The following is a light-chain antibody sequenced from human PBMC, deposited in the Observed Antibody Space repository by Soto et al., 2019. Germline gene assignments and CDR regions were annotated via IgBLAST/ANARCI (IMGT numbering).Light chain of an antibody. V-gene: IGLV1-47*01. CDR3: AAWDDTVRSYV. J-gene: IGLJ1*01. CDR1: ISNIATNY. Sequence: QYALTQPPSVSGTPGQRVTISCSGGISNIATNYVHWFQQLPGTAPKVLSNRDNQRPSGVPDRFSGSKSGTSASLAISGLRSEDEAEYYCAAWDDTVRSYVFGTGTKLTVL. CDR2: RDN.